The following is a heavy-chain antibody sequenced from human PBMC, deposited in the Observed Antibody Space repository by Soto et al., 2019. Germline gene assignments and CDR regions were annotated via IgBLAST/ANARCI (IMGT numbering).Heavy chain of an antibody. D-gene: IGHD3-10*01. CDR2: LNPSAGTT. V-gene: IGHV1-46*01. CDR1: GFTLSNFF. J-gene: IGHJ6*02. Sequence: QEQLVQSGAEVKKPGASVKVSCEASGFTLSNFFIHWVRQAPGQGLEWMGILNPSAGTTTYAQKFQGKVRMTRDTSTNIVYMELSRLRSEDTAVYYCARPRGETANPRNQRGLDVWGQGTTVTVSS. CDR3: ARPRGETANPRNQRGLDV.